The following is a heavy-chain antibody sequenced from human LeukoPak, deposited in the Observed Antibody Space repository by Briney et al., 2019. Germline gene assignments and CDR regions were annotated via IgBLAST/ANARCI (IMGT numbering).Heavy chain of an antibody. CDR2: IYYSGST. Sequence: RTSETLSLTCNVSGGSISSYYWSWIRQPPGKGLEWIGYIYYSGSTNYNPSLKSRVTISVDTSKNQFSLKLSSVTAADTAVYYCARVARGSGWFDPWGQGTLVTVSS. J-gene: IGHJ5*02. V-gene: IGHV4-59*12. CDR3: ARVARGSGWFDP. CDR1: GGSISSYY. D-gene: IGHD3-10*01.